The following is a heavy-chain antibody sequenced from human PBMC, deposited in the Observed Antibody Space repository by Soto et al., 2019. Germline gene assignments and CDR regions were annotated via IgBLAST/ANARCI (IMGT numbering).Heavy chain of an antibody. D-gene: IGHD6-19*01. CDR1: GGSFSGSY. CDR3: ARVVGSSGWYYGSFDI. Sequence: SETLSLTCAVYGGSFSGSYWNWVRQPPGKGLEWIGEINQSGSTNYNPSLKSRVTISVDTSKNQFSLKLGSVTAADSAVYYCARVVGSSGWYYGSFDIWGPGTMVTVSS. J-gene: IGHJ3*02. CDR2: INQSGST. V-gene: IGHV4-34*01.